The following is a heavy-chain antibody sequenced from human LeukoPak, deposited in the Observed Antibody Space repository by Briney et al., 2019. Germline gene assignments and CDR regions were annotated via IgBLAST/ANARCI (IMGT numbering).Heavy chain of an antibody. J-gene: IGHJ4*02. D-gene: IGHD4-23*01. CDR2: IHGGSST. Sequence: PGGSLRLSCAASGFTVSSYYMSWVRQAPGKGLAWVSVIHGGSSTYYPYSVRDRFTISRDRSINTLFRQMNSLRAYDTAVYYCAKTIFMVSYGGASYYFDYWGQGTLVTVSS. CDR1: GFTVSSYY. CDR3: AKTIFMVSYGGASYYFDY. V-gene: IGHV3-53*01.